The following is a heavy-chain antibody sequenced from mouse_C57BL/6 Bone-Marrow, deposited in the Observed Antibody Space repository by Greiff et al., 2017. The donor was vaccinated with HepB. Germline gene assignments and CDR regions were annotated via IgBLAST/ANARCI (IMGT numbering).Heavy chain of an antibody. J-gene: IGHJ2*01. CDR2: INPNNGGT. V-gene: IGHV1-26*01. CDR3: ARLGHYYGSSYYFDY. D-gene: IGHD1-1*01. CDR1: GYTFTDYY. Sequence: EVQLQQSGPELVKPGASVKISCKASGYTFTDYYMNWVKQSHGKSLEWIGDINPNNGGTIYNQKFKGKATLTVDKSSSTAYMELRSLTSEDSAVYYCARLGHYYGSSYYFDYWGQGTTLTVSS.